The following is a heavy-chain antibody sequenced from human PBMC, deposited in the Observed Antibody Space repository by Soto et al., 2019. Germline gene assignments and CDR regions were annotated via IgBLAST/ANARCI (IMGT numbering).Heavy chain of an antibody. CDR2: IDPSDSQT. J-gene: IGHJ4*02. V-gene: IGHV5-10-1*01. CDR3: AIQIYDSDTGPNFQYYFDS. CDR1: GYSFAGYW. Sequence: PGESLKISCNGSGYSFAGYWITWVRQKPGKGLEWMGRIDPSDSQTYYSPSFRGHVTISVTKSITTVFLQWSSLRASDTAMYYCAIQIYDSDTGPNFQYYFDSWGQGTPVTVSS. D-gene: IGHD3-22*01.